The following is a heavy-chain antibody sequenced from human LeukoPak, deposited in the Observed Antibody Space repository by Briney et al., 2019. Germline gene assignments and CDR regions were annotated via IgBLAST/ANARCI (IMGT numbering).Heavy chain of an antibody. CDR1: GYTFARYY. V-gene: IGHV1-18*04. CDR2: IGAHNGNT. D-gene: IGHD3-10*01. Sequence: ASVKVSCKASGYTFARYYMHWLRQAPGQGLEWMGWIGAHNGNTNYAQKLQGRVTMTTDTSTSTAYMELRSLRSDDTAVYYCARVGITMVRGVTDWFDPWGQGTLVTVSS. CDR3: ARVGITMVRGVTDWFDP. J-gene: IGHJ5*02.